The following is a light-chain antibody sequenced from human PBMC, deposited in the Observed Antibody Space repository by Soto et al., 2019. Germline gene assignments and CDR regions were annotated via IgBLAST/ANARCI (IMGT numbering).Light chain of an antibody. Sequence: SSELTQPLSVSVALGQTARVTCGGDNIGRKSVHWYQQKPGQAPVLVMYRDKNRPSGIPERFSGSNSGNTATLTITEAQPGDEADYYCHVWDSSTQVFGTGTKLTVL. V-gene: IGLV3-9*01. CDR2: RDK. CDR3: HVWDSSTQV. CDR1: NIGRKS. J-gene: IGLJ1*01.